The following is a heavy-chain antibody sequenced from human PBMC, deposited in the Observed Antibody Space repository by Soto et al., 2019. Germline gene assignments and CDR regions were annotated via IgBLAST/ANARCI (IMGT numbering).Heavy chain of an antibody. J-gene: IGHJ3*02. D-gene: IGHD4-17*01. V-gene: IGHV4-59*01. Sequence: SETLSLTCTVSGCSISSYYWSWIRQPPGKGLEWIGYIYYSGSTNYNPSLKSRVTISVDTSKNQFSLKLSSVTAADTAVYYCAREYDYGDYKAGAFDIWGQGTMVTVSS. CDR3: AREYDYGDYKAGAFDI. CDR2: IYYSGST. CDR1: GCSISSYY.